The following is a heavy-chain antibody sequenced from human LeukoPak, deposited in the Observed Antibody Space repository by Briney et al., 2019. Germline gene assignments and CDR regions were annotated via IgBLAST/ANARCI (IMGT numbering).Heavy chain of an antibody. D-gene: IGHD2-2*01. CDR1: GFTFSSSA. Sequence: GRSLRLSCAASGFTFSSSAMHWVRQAPGKGLEWVAVISYDETNKYYADSVKGRSTISRDNSKNTLYLQMNSLRAEDTAVYYCARATTPMLAFDIWGQGTMVTVSS. J-gene: IGHJ3*02. CDR3: ARATTPMLAFDI. V-gene: IGHV3-30-3*01. CDR2: ISYDETNK.